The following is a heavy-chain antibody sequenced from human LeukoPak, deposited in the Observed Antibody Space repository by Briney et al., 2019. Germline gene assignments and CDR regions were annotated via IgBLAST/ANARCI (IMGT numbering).Heavy chain of an antibody. J-gene: IGHJ5*01. D-gene: IGHD2-2*02. CDR3: AKNRVPTAITPDS. Sequence: GGSLRLSCAASGFTFSSYGMHWVRQAPGKGLEWVAVIPYDGSNEYYTDSVKGRFTISRDNSKNTPYLQMNSLRAEDTAVYYCAKNRVPTAITPDSWGQGALVTVSS. CDR2: IPYDGSNE. CDR1: GFTFSSYG. V-gene: IGHV3-30*18.